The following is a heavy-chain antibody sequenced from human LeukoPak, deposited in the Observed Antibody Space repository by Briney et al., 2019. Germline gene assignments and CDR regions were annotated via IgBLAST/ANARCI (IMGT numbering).Heavy chain of an antibody. CDR2: ISGSGSTT. CDR3: ARYFAS. J-gene: IGHJ4*02. V-gene: IGHV3-48*02. Sequence: PGGSLRLSCAASGFTFSSYAMHWVRQAPGKGLEWVSYISGSGSTTSYADSVKGRFTISRDNAKNSLFLLMNSLRDEDTAVYFCARYFASWGQGTLVTVSS. CDR1: GFTFSSYA.